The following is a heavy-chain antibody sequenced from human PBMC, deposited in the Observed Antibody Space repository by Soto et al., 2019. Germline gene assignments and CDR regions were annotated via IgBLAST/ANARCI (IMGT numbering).Heavy chain of an antibody. Sequence: EVQLVESGGDLVKPGGSLRLSCTASGFKFSDAWMSWVRQVPGKGLEWVGRMKSKGSGGTTDYAAPVKGRFTISRDDSKNTVYLQMNSLKTEDTAMYYCCWCGSINYYFNHWGQGTLVTVS. CDR1: GFKFSDAW. CDR3: CWCGSINYYFNH. V-gene: IGHV3-15*01. CDR2: MKSKGSGGTT. D-gene: IGHD2-8*01. J-gene: IGHJ4*02.